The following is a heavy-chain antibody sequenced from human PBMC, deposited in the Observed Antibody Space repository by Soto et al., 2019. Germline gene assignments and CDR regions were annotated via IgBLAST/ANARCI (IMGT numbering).Heavy chain of an antibody. CDR1: GFTFSTYA. D-gene: IGHD3-22*01. V-gene: IGHV3-23*01. J-gene: IGHJ4*02. Sequence: PGGSLRLSCAASGFTFSTYAMAWVRQAPGKGLEWVSGVSASGLNTDYADPVKGRFYISRDNSNNTVSLQMNSLRAEDTAVYYCAQNPGSYYDSTGYHFDYWGQGTLVTVSS. CDR2: VSASGLNT. CDR3: AQNPGSYYDSTGYHFDY.